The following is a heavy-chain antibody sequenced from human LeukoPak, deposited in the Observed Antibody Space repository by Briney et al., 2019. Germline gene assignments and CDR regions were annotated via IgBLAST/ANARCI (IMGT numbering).Heavy chain of an antibody. CDR1: GFTFSSYE. V-gene: IGHV3-48*03. CDR3: ARARGAGSFWALGQ. Sequence: PGGSLRLSCAASGFTFSSYEMNWVRQAPGKGLEWVSYISNSGNPIYYADSVKGRFTISRDNAKQTLYLQMNSLRAEDTAVYYCARARGAGSFWALGQWGQGTLITVSS. J-gene: IGHJ4*02. CDR2: ISNSGNPI. D-gene: IGHD3-10*01.